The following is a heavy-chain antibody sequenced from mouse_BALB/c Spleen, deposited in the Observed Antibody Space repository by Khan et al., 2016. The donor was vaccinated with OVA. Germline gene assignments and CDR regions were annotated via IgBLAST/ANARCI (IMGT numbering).Heavy chain of an antibody. Sequence: EVQLQQSGTVLARPGASVKMSCKASGYSFTSYWMHWVKQRPGQGLEWIGAIYPENSDTSYNPKFKGKAKLTAVTSASTAYMELSSLTHEASAVYDCTYGNIVGWFAYWGQGTLVTVSA. J-gene: IGHJ3*01. V-gene: IGHV1-5*01. D-gene: IGHD2-10*02. CDR2: IYPENSDT. CDR3: TYGNIVGWFAY. CDR1: GYSFTSYW.